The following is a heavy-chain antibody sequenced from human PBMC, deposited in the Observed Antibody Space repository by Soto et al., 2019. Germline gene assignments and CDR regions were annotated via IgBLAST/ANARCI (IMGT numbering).Heavy chain of an antibody. CDR1: GDNVSSNSAA. D-gene: IGHD6-19*01. V-gene: IGHV6-1*01. CDR2: TYYRSKWFN. CDR3: AKDSRIPVAGTPFYYYYGVDV. Sequence: SQTLSLTCAISGDNVSSNSAAWSWIRQSPSRGLEWLGWTYYRSKWFNDYAVSVKSRITINPDTSKNQFSLQLNSVTPEDTAVYYCAKDSRIPVAGTPFYYYYGVDVWGQGTTVTVSS. J-gene: IGHJ6*02.